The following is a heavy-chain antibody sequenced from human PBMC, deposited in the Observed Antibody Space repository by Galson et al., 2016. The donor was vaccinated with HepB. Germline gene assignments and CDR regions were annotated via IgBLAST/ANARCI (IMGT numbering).Heavy chain of an antibody. CDR3: ARDDQKSRHFDL. CDR2: IFHSGSV. Sequence: SETLSLTCSVPGGSIRSNTWWSWVRQSPGKGLEWIGEIFHSGSVNYNPSLKSRVTLSVDKSKKQFFLNMASVTAADTAVYFCARDDQKSRHFDLWGRGTLVIVSS. J-gene: IGHJ2*01. V-gene: IGHV4-4*02. CDR1: GGSIRSNTW.